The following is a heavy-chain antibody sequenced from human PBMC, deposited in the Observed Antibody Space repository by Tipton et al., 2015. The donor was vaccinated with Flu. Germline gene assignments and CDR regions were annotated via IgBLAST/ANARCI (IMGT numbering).Heavy chain of an antibody. D-gene: IGHD4-17*01. Sequence: SLRLSCAASGFTVSSNYMSWVRQAPGKGLEWVSVIYSGGSTYYADSVKGRFTISRDNSKNTLYLQMNSLRAEDTAVYYCASADYGDYGFAFDIGGQGTMVTVSS. CDR2: IYSGGST. CDR3: ASADYGDYGFAFDI. J-gene: IGHJ3*02. CDR1: GFTVSSNY. V-gene: IGHV3-66*02.